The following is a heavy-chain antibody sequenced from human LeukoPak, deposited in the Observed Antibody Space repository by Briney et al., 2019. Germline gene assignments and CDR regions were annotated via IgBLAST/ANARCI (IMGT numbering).Heavy chain of an antibody. Sequence: GESLRLSCAASGFTFSSYSMNWVRQAPGKGLEWVSSISSSSSYIYYADSVKGRFTISRDNAKNSLYLQMNSLRAEDTAVYYCARDAGYCSSTSCYVGMDVWGQGTTVTVSS. CDR1: GFTFSSYS. CDR3: ARDAGYCSSTSCYVGMDV. D-gene: IGHD2-2*03. CDR2: ISSSSSYI. J-gene: IGHJ6*02. V-gene: IGHV3-21*01.